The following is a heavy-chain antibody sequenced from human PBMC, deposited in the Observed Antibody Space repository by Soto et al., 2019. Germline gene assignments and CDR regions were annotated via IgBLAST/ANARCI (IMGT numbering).Heavy chain of an antibody. CDR1: GFTFSSYW. J-gene: IGHJ4*02. D-gene: IGHD6-19*01. V-gene: IGHV3-7*01. CDR3: ARGRVAVAGSSDY. Sequence: GGSLRLCCAASGFTFSSYWMSWVRQAPGKGLEWVANIKQDGSEKNYVDSVKGRFTISRDNAKNSLDLQMNSLRAEDTAVYYCARGRVAVAGSSDYWGQGTLVTVSS. CDR2: IKQDGSEK.